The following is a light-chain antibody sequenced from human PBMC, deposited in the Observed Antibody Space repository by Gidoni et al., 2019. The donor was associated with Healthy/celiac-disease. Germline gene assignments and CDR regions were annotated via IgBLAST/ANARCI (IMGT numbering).Light chain of an antibody. J-gene: IGKJ3*01. Sequence: EIVLTQSPATLSLSPGERATLSCRASQSVSSYLARYQQKPGQAPRLPARFSGSGSGTDFTLTISSLEPEDFAVYYCQQRSNWPFTFGPGTKVDIK. V-gene: IGKV3-11*01. CDR3: QQRSNWPFT. CDR1: QSVSSY.